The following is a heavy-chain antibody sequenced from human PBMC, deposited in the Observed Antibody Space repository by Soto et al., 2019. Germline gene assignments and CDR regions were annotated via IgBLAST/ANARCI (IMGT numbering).Heavy chain of an antibody. D-gene: IGHD5-18*01. CDR3: ARGSAAKRYFDL. J-gene: IGHJ2*01. Sequence: QVQLQESGPGLVKPSQTLSLMCTVSGAPISGGDYHWNWIRQAPGKGLEWIGYIFPSGATHYNSSLGGRISMSVGTSKSHFSLKLTSVTAADTAVYFCARGSAAKRYFDLWGRGTLVTVSS. CDR1: GAPISGGDYH. CDR2: IFPSGAT. V-gene: IGHV4-30-4*01.